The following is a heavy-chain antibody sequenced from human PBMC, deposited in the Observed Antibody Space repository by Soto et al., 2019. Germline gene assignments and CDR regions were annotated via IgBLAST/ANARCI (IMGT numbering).Heavy chain of an antibody. CDR3: ARGWGSSWTGVGY. J-gene: IGHJ4*02. CDR2: INHSGST. CDR1: GGSFSGYY. D-gene: IGHD6-13*01. V-gene: IGHV4-34*01. Sequence: QVQLQQWGAGLLKPSETLSLTCAVYGGSFSGYYWSWIRQPPGKGLEWIGEINHSGSTNYNPSLKSRVTTSEDTSKNQFSLKLSSVTAADTAVYYCARGWGSSWTGVGYWGQGTLVTVSS.